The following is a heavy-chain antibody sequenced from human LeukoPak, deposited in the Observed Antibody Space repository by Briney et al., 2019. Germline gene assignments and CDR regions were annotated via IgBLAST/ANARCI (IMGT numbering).Heavy chain of an antibody. Sequence: GGSLRLSCAASGFTFSSYAMSWVRQAPGKGLEWVSYISGSGSTIYYADSVKGRFTISRDNAKNSLYLQMNSLRAEDTAVYYCAREETDGYNSNFDYWGQGTLVTVSS. CDR3: AREETDGYNSNFDY. J-gene: IGHJ4*02. CDR1: GFTFSSYA. V-gene: IGHV3-48*04. D-gene: IGHD5-24*01. CDR2: ISGSGSTI.